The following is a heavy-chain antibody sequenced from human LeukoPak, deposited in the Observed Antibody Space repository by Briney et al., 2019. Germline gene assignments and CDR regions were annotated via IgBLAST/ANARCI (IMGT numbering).Heavy chain of an antibody. V-gene: IGHV5-51*01. J-gene: IGHJ3*02. CDR3: ARHRSGSYPNDTFDI. CDR1: GYSFTSYW. CDR2: IYPGDSDT. D-gene: IGHD1-26*01. Sequence: GESLKISCKGSGYSFTSYWIGWVRQMPGKGLDWMGIIYPGDSDTRYTPSFQGQVTSSADKSISTAYLQWSSLKASDTAMYCCARHRSGSYPNDTFDIWGQGTMVTVSS.